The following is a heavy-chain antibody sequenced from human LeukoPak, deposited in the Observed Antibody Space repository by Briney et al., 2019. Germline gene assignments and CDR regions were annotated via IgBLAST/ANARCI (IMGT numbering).Heavy chain of an antibody. CDR1: GFPFSSYW. V-gene: IGHV3-7*01. Sequence: GSLRLSCAASGFPFSSYWMSWVRQAPGKGLEGVANIKQDGSEKYYVDSVKGRFTISRDNAKNSLYLQMNSLRAEDTAVYYCARDWTPFDYWGQGTLVTVSS. CDR2: IKQDGSEK. D-gene: IGHD3/OR15-3a*01. J-gene: IGHJ4*02. CDR3: ARDWTPFDY.